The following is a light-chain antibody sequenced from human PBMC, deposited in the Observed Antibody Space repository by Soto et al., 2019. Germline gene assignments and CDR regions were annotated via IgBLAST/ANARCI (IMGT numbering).Light chain of an antibody. J-gene: IGLJ1*01. V-gene: IGLV1-44*01. CDR3: ATWDGGLSCPFV. CDR2: TTN. CDR1: NSNIGSDI. Sequence: QSVLTQPPSASGTPGQRATISCCGSNSNIGSDIVNCYQLLPGAAPEVLINTTNQRPSGVPERFSGSKSGTSASLAISGLQSEDEANSSCATWDGGLSCPFVFGTGTKLTVL.